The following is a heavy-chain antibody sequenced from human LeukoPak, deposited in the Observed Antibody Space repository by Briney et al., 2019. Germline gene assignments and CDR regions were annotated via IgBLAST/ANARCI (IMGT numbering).Heavy chain of an antibody. CDR3: AKDTVYGSYGGSFDY. V-gene: IGHV3-9*01. J-gene: IGHJ4*02. CDR2: ISWNSGSI. D-gene: IGHD4-23*01. Sequence: GGSLRLSCAASGFTFDDYAMHWVRQAPGKGLEWVSGISWNSGSIGYADSVKGRFTISRDNAKNSLYLQMNSLRAEDTALYYCAKDTVYGSYGGSFDYWGQGTLVTVSS. CDR1: GFTFDDYA.